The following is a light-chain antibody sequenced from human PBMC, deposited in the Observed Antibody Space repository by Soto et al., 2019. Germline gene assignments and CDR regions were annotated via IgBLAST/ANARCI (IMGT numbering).Light chain of an antibody. CDR3: HQYDNLPLS. CDR1: QGISRY. CDR2: DAS. J-gene: IGKJ4*01. V-gene: IGKV1-33*01. Sequence: IPLTQSPSFLSASVGDRVTITCRASQGISRYLSWYQQKPGKAPKLLIYDASNLETGVPSRFSGSGSGTDFTFTISSLQPEDVATYYCHQYDNLPLSFGGGTKVDI.